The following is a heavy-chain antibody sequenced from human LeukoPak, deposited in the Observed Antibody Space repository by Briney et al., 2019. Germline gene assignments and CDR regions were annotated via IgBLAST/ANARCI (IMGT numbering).Heavy chain of an antibody. CDR1: GFTVSSNY. J-gene: IGHJ6*03. V-gene: IGHV3-53*01. CDR3: AREWLRYMDV. CDR2: IYSGGST. D-gene: IGHD3-10*01. Sequence: GGSLRLSCAASGFTVSSNYMSWVRQAPGKGLEWVSVIYSGGSTYYAGSVKGRFTISRDNSKNTLYRQMNSLRAEDTAVYYCAREWLRYMDVWGKGTTVTVSS.